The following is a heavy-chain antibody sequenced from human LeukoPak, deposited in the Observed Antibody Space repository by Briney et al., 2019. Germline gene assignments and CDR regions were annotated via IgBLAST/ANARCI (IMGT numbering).Heavy chain of an antibody. CDR2: ISYAGSDK. V-gene: IGHV3-30*03. CDR1: GFTFSSHG. J-gene: IGHJ4*02. D-gene: IGHD6-19*01. CDR3: TRISSAWRPSDY. Sequence: GGSLRLSCAASGFTFSSHGIHWVRQAPGKGLEWVAVISYAGSDKYYADSVKGRFTISRDNSKNTLYLQMNSLRAEDTAVYYCTRISSAWRPSDYWGQGTLVTVSS.